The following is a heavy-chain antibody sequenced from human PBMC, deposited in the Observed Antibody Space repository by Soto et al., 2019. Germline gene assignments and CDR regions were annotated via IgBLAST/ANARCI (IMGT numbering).Heavy chain of an antibody. CDR1: GYTFTSYG. J-gene: IGHJ4*02. Sequence: QVQLVKSGAEVKKPGASVKVSCKASGYTFTSYGISWVRQAPGQGLEWMGWISAYNGNTKNAQKLQGRVTMTTDTPSSTAYMALRSLRSDETAVYYCARDSPTVDYWGQGTLVTVSS. CDR2: ISAYNGNT. V-gene: IGHV1-18*01. CDR3: ARDSPTVDY.